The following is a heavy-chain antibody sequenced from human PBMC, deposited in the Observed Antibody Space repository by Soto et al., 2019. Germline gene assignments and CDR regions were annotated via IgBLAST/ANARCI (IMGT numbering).Heavy chain of an antibody. CDR2: INPSGGST. J-gene: IGHJ6*02. D-gene: IGHD5-12*01. CDR3: ARDLPSIDGYNREYYYGMDV. CDR1: GYTFTSYY. V-gene: IGHV1-46*01. Sequence: ASVKVSCKASGYTFTSYYMHWVRQAPGQGLEWMGIINPSGGSTSYAQKFQGRVTMTRDTSTSTVYMELSSLRSEDTAVYYCARDLPSIDGYNREYYYGMDVWGQGTTVTVSS.